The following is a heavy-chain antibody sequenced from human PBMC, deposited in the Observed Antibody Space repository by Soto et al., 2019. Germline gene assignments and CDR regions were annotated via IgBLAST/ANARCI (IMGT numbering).Heavy chain of an antibody. D-gene: IGHD6-13*01. V-gene: IGHV4-34*01. CDR3: AREGSSSWYYYYYYMDV. CDR2: INHSGST. Sequence: SETLSLTCAVYGGSFSGYYWSWSRQPPGKGLEWIGEINHSGSTNYNPSLKSRVTISVDTSKNQFSLKLSSVTAADTAVYYCAREGSSSWYYYYYYMDVWGKGTTVTVSS. J-gene: IGHJ6*03. CDR1: GGSFSGYY.